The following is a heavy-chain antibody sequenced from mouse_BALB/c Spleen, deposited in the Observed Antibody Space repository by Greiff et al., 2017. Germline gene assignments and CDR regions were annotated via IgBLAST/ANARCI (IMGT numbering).Heavy chain of an antibody. D-gene: IGHD2-4*01. CDR3: ARPFYDYGDY. Sequence: EVKLQESGAELVRPGALVKLSCKASGFNIKDYYMHWVKQRPEQGLEWIGWIDPENGNTIYDPKFQGKASITADTSSNTAYLQLSSLTSEDTAVYYCARPFYDYGDYWGQGTSAPVPS. CDR2: IDPENGNT. CDR1: GFNIKDYY. V-gene: IGHV14-1*02. J-gene: IGHJ4*01.